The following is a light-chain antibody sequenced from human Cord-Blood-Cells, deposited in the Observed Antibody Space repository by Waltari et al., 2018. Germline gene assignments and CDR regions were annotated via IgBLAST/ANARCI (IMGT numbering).Light chain of an antibody. J-gene: IGLJ3*02. CDR3: CSYAGSYTWV. CDR1: SSYVGAYNY. V-gene: IGLV2-11*01. Sequence: QSALTQPRPVSGSPGQSVTISCPGTSSYVGAYNYVSCYQQHPGKAPKLVIYDVSKRPSGVPDRFSGSKSGNTASLTISGLQAEDEADYYCCSYAGSYTWVFGGGTKLTVL. CDR2: DVS.